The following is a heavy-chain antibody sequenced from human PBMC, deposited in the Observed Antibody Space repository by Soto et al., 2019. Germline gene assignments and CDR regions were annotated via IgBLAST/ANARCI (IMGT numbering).Heavy chain of an antibody. D-gene: IGHD2-15*01. Sequence: PSETLSLTCTVSGGSVSSGSYYWSWIRQPPWKGLEWIGYIYYSGSTNYNPSLKSRVTISVDTSKNQFSLKLSSVTAADTAVYYCAREVVVVAATRYYYYYYGMDVWGQGTTVTVSS. CDR1: GGSVSSGSYY. CDR3: AREVVVVAATRYYYYYYGMDV. CDR2: IYYSGST. V-gene: IGHV4-61*01. J-gene: IGHJ6*02.